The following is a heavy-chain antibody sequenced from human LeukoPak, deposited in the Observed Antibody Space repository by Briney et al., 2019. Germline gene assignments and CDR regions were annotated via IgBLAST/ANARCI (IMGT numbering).Heavy chain of an antibody. J-gene: IGHJ5*02. CDR3: ARVNHYYDSSGYYNWFDP. V-gene: IGHV4-59*11. CDR1: GGSISSHY. Sequence: SETLSLTCTVSGGSISSHYWSWLRQPPGKGLEWIGYIYYSGSTNYNPSLKSRVTISVDTSKNQFSLKLSSVTAADTAVYYCARVNHYYDSSGYYNWFDPWGQGTLVTVSS. CDR2: IYYSGST. D-gene: IGHD3-22*01.